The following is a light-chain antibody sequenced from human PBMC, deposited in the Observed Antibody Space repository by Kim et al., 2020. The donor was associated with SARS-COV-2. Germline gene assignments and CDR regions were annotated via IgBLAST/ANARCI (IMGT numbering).Light chain of an antibody. CDR2: DAS. CDR3: LQRSNWPRT. CDR1: QSVTSS. Sequence: EIVLTQSPATLSLSPGERATLSCRASQSVTSSLAWYQQKPGQAPRLLIYDASNRATGIPARISGSGSGTDFTLTISSLEPEDFAIYYCLQRSNWPRTFGQGTQVDIK. J-gene: IGKJ1*01. V-gene: IGKV3-11*01.